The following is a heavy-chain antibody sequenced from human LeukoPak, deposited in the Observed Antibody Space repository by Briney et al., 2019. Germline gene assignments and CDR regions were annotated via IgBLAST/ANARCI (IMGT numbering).Heavy chain of an antibody. CDR2: INPNSGGT. D-gene: IGHD3-10*02. CDR3: ARAYVRGLELLSY. Sequence: ASVKVSCKASGYTFTGYYMHWVRQAPGQGLEWMGWINPNSGGTNYAQKFQGRVTMTRDTSISTAYMELSRLRSDDTAVYYCARAYVRGLELLSYWGQGTLVTVSS. V-gene: IGHV1-2*02. J-gene: IGHJ4*02. CDR1: GYTFTGYY.